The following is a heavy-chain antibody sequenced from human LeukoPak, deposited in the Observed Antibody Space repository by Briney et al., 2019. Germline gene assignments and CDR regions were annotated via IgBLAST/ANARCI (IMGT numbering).Heavy chain of an antibody. D-gene: IGHD3-10*01. CDR3: ARSLRYYYGSGSYSDPGTEDY. V-gene: IGHV3-48*03. CDR1: GFTFSSYE. CDR2: ISSSGSTI. J-gene: IGHJ4*02. Sequence: GGSLRLSCAASGFTFSSYEMNWVRQAPGKGLEWVSYISSSGSTIYYADSVKGRFTISRDNAKNSLYLQMNSLRAEDTAVYYCARSLRYYYGSGSYSDPGTEDYWGQGTLVTVSS.